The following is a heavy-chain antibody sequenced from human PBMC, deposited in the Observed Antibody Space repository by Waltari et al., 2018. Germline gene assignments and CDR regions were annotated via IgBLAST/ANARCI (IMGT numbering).Heavy chain of an antibody. Sequence: EVQLVESGGGLVQPGGSPRPSCAASGFTFSSYHMKWARQAPGKGLEWVSYISSSSSTIYYADSVKGRFTISRDNAKNSLYLQMNSLRAEDTAVYYCAREIGIGAFDIWGQGTMVTVSS. D-gene: IGHD1-26*01. CDR1: GFTFSSYH. CDR2: ISSSSSTI. V-gene: IGHV3-48*04. CDR3: AREIGIGAFDI. J-gene: IGHJ3*02.